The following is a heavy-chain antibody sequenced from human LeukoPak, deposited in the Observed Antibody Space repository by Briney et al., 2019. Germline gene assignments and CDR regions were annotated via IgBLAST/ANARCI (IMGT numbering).Heavy chain of an antibody. V-gene: IGHV3-7*01. Sequence: PGGSLRLSCAASGFTFSSYWMRWVRQAPGKGLEWVTNIKQDESEKYYVDSVEGRFPISRDNAKNTLYLQMNSLRAEDTAVYYCARDLIAAADFDYWGQGTLVTVSS. D-gene: IGHD6-13*01. CDR2: IKQDESEK. CDR1: GFTFSSYW. CDR3: ARDLIAAADFDY. J-gene: IGHJ4*02.